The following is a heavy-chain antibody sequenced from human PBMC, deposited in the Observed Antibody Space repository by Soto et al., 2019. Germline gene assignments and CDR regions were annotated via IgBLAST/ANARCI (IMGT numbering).Heavy chain of an antibody. Sequence: QVQLQESGPGLVKPSETLSLTCTVSGGSISSYYWSWIRQPPGKGLEWIGYIYYSGSTNYNPSLKSRVTISVDTSKIQFSRKLSSVTAADTAVYYCASGAANYYYYGMDVWGQGTTVTVSS. V-gene: IGHV4-59*01. CDR2: IYYSGST. D-gene: IGHD3-10*01. CDR1: GGSISSYY. J-gene: IGHJ6*02. CDR3: ASGAANYYYYGMDV.